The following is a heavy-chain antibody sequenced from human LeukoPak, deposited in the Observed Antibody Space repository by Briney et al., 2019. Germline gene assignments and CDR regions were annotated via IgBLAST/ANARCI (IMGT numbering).Heavy chain of an antibody. CDR1: GFTFSSYA. V-gene: IGHV3-23*01. D-gene: IGHD3-22*01. J-gene: IGHJ4*02. Sequence: GGSLRLSCAASGFTFSSYAMSWVRQAPGKGLEWVSAISDSGGTTWYADSLKGRFAIPRDNSKNTLFLQMNSLRAEDTARYYCAKDYYDDSGSRYDFWGQGTLVTVSS. CDR3: AKDYYDDSGSRYDF. CDR2: ISDSGGTT.